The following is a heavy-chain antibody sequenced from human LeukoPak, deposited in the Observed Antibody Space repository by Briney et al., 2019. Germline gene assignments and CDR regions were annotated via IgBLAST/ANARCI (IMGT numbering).Heavy chain of an antibody. CDR1: GGSISSYY. J-gene: IGHJ4*02. Sequence: SETLSLTCTVSGGSISSYYWGWIRQPAGKGLEWIGRIYTSGSTNYNPSLKSRVTMSVDTSKNQFSLKLSSVTAADTAVYYCAREYKQQFVTRYFDYWGQGTLVTVSS. CDR3: AREYKQQFVTRYFDY. D-gene: IGHD6-13*01. V-gene: IGHV4-4*07. CDR2: IYTSGST.